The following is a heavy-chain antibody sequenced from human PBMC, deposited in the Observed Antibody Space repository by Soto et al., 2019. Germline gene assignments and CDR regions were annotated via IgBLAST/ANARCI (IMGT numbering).Heavy chain of an antibody. J-gene: IGHJ5*02. CDR1: GVTFSSYA. CDR2: IIPIFGTA. Sequence: SVNVSCKASGVTFSSYAISWVRQAPGQGLEWMGGIIPIFGTANYAQKFQGRVTITADKSTSTAYMELSSLRSEDTAVYYCAIRIGLRRIFGVAPLNNWFEPWGQGTLVTVSS. V-gene: IGHV1-69*06. CDR3: AIRIGLRRIFGVAPLNNWFEP. D-gene: IGHD3-3*01.